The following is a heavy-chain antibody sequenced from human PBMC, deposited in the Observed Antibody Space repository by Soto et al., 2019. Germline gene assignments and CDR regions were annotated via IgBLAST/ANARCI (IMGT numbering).Heavy chain of an antibody. CDR2: INHSGST. V-gene: IGHV4-34*01. J-gene: IGHJ4*02. D-gene: IGHD4-4*01. CDR3: ARGVTPLDFDY. Sequence: PSETLSLTCAVYGGSFSGYYWSWIRQPPGKGLEWIGEINHSGSTNYNPSLKSRVTISVDTSKNQFSLKLSSVTAADTAVYYCARGVTPLDFDYWGQGTLVTDSS. CDR1: GGSFSGYY.